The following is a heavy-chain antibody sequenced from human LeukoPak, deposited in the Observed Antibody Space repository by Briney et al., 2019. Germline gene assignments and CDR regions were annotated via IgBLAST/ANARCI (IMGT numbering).Heavy chain of an antibody. CDR1: GYTFTSYG. Sequence: ASVKVSCKASGYTFTSYGISWVRQAPGQGLEWMGWSSAYNGNTNYAQKLQGRVTMTTDTSTSTAYMELRSLRSDDTAVYYCARGFETYYYGSGSYYNARPVDYWGQGTLVTVSP. V-gene: IGHV1-18*01. J-gene: IGHJ4*02. CDR2: SSAYNGNT. D-gene: IGHD3-10*01. CDR3: ARGFETYYYGSGSYYNARPVDY.